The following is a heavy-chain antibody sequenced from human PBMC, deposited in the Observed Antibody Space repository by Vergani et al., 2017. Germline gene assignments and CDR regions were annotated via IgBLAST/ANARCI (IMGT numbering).Heavy chain of an antibody. Sequence: QVQLVQSGAEVKKPGASVKVSCKVSGYTLTELSMHWVRQAPGKGLEWMGGFDPEDGETIYAQKFQGRVTMTEDTSTDTAYMELSSLRSEDTAVYYCATDSRGDTLTIQYYYYYVMDVWGQGTTVTVSS. CDR1: GYTLTELS. CDR2: FDPEDGET. D-gene: IGHD4-17*01. V-gene: IGHV1-24*01. J-gene: IGHJ6*02. CDR3: ATDSRGDTLTIQYYYYYVMDV.